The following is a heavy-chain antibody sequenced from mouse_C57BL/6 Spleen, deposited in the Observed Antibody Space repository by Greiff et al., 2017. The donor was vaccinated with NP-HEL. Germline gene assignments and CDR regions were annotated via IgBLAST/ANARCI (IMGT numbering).Heavy chain of an antibody. CDR3: ARDGYSLFDY. CDR1: GYTFTSYW. D-gene: IGHD2-3*01. CDR2: IDPSDSYT. V-gene: IGHV1-59*01. Sequence: QVQLQQPGAELVRPGTSVKLSCKASGYTFTSYWMHWVKQRPGQGLEWIGVIDPSDSYTNYNQKFKGKATLTVDTSSSTAYMQLSSLTSEDSAVYYGARDGYSLFDYWGQGTTLTVSS. J-gene: IGHJ2*01.